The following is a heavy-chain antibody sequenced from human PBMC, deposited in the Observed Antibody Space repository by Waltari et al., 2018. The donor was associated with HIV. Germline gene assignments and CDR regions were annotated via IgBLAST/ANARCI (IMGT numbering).Heavy chain of an antibody. D-gene: IGHD3-3*01. CDR3: ASEDFWSGPHN. CDR2: ISSTSSFI. V-gene: IGHV3-21*01. J-gene: IGHJ4*02. Sequence: EVQLVESGGGLVKPGGSMGLSCVVCGFNFNTFSMKWVRQAPGKGLEWVSSISSTSSFIYYADSVKGRFTISRDNGKNSLYLQINNLRVEDTAVYYCASEDFWSGPHNWGQGTLVTVSS. CDR1: GFNFNTFS.